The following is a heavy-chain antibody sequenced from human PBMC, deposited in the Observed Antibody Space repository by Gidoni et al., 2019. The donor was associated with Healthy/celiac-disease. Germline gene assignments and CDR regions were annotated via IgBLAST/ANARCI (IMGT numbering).Heavy chain of an antibody. CDR2: ISGSGGST. CDR1: GFTFSSYA. Sequence: GFTFSSYAMSWVRQAPGKGLEWVSAISGSGGSTYYADSVKGRFTIPRDNAKTTLHLQMNSMRAEDTAVYYCAKEPHASAFWSVYPQPLDYWGQGTLVTVSS. D-gene: IGHD3-3*01. J-gene: IGHJ4*02. CDR3: AKEPHASAFWSVYPQPLDY. V-gene: IGHV3-23*01.